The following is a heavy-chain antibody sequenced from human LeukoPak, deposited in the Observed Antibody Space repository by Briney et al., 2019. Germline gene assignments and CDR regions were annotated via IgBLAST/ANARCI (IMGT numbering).Heavy chain of an antibody. Sequence: SETLSLTCTVSGGSISSGGYYWSWIRQHPGKGLEWIGYIYYSGSTYYNPSLKSRVTISVDTSKNQFSLKLSSVTAADTAVYYCARNGGIQLWWAFDYWGQGTLVTVSS. CDR1: GGSISSGGYY. D-gene: IGHD5-18*01. CDR3: ARNGGIQLWWAFDY. J-gene: IGHJ4*02. CDR2: IYYSGST. V-gene: IGHV4-31*03.